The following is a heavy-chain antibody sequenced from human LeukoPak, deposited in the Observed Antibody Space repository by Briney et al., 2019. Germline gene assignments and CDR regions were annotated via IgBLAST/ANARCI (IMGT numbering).Heavy chain of an antibody. D-gene: IGHD3-3*01. V-gene: IGHV4-30-2*01. CDR3: ARVTPVYYDFSLGWFDP. J-gene: IGHJ5*02. CDR1: GGSISSGGYS. Sequence: SETLSLTCAVSGGSISSGGYSWSWIRQPPGKGLEWIGYIYHSGSTYYNPSLKSRVTISVDRSKNQFSLKLSSVTAADTAVYYCARVTPVYYDFSLGWFDPWGQGTLVTVSS. CDR2: IYHSGST.